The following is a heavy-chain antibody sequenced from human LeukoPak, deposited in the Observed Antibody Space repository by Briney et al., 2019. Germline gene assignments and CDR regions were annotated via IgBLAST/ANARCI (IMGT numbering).Heavy chain of an antibody. V-gene: IGHV3-64*02. J-gene: IGHJ4*02. CDR3: ARSYYCGSGTYAPSAGR. CDR2: INSNGVKT. CDR1: GFTFSTCP. D-gene: IGHD3-10*01. Sequence: GGALRLSCVASGFTFSTCPMHWFRQTPGKGLEYVASINSNGVKTYYVDSVKGRVTISRDNSKNTVFLQMDSLRPEDMAVYYCARSYYCGSGTYAPSAGRWGQGTLVTVSS.